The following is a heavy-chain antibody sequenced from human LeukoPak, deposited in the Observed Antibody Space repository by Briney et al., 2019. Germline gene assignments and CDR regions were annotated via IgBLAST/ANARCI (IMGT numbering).Heavy chain of an antibody. CDR1: GLTFSSYA. D-gene: IGHD4-17*01. CDR2: ISYDGSNK. Sequence: GGSLRLSCAASGLTFSSYAMHWVRQAPGKGLEWVAVISYDGSNKFYADSVKGRFTISRDNSKNTLYLQMNSLRAEDTAVYYCARDDYGDYKAFDIWGQGTMVTVSS. CDR3: ARDDYGDYKAFDI. V-gene: IGHV3-30-3*01. J-gene: IGHJ3*02.